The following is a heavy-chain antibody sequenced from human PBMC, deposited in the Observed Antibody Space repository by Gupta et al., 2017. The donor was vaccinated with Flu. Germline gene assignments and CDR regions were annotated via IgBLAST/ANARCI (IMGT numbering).Heavy chain of an antibody. CDR3: AREGPLLDDILGGYTDH. J-gene: IGHJ4*02. D-gene: IGHD3-9*01. V-gene: IGHV1-18*01. CDR2: ISGYDGKT. Sequence: ASGYRFAAYGISWVRQAPGQGLEWIGWISGYDGKTNYAQSLQDRLTMTTDTVTGTAYLDLRSLRSDDPAVYYCAREGPLLDDILGGYTDHWGQGTLVNVSS. CDR1: GYRFAAYG.